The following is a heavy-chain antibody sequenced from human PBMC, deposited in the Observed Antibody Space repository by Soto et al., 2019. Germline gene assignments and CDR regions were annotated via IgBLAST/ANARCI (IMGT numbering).Heavy chain of an antibody. Sequence: PGGTLRLSCAASGFPFSSYGMHLVRQAPGKGLECVSGISYDGSNKYYADSVKGRFTISRDNSKTTLYLQMNSLRAEDTAVYYCPKDNGPGPRITIFGVVMGTPYLDYWGQGSLVIVSS. CDR3: PKDNGPGPRITIFGVVMGTPYLDY. CDR2: ISYDGSNK. CDR1: GFPFSSYG. V-gene: IGHV3-30*18. D-gene: IGHD3-3*01. J-gene: IGHJ4*02.